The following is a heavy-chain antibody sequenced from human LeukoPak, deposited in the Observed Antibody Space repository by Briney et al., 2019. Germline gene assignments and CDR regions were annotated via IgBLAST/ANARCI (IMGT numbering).Heavy chain of an antibody. CDR3: AIPLYGEVDASPDY. CDR2: INSDGSST. J-gene: IGHJ4*02. V-gene: IGHV3-74*01. CDR1: GFTFSSYW. Sequence: GGSLRLSCAASGFTFSSYWMHWVRQAPGKGLVWVSRINSDGSSTSYADSVKGRFTISRDNAKSTLYLQMNSLRAEDTAVYYCAIPLYGEVDASPDYWGQGTLVTVSS. D-gene: IGHD4-17*01.